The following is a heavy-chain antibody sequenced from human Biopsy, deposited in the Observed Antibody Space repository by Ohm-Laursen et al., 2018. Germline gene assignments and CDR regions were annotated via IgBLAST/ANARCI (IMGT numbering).Heavy chain of an antibody. CDR3: AKYDYSSAPRRYFDP. D-gene: IGHD6-25*01. V-gene: IGHV3-23*01. CDR2: LTGSGGST. J-gene: IGHJ5*02. CDR1: GFTFSSYA. Sequence: SLRLSCAASGFTFSSYAMSWVRQPPGKGLEWVSSLTGSGGSTYCADSGKGRFTISRDNSKNTLSLQMNSLRAEDTAVYYCAKYDYSSAPRRYFDPWGQGTLVTVSS.